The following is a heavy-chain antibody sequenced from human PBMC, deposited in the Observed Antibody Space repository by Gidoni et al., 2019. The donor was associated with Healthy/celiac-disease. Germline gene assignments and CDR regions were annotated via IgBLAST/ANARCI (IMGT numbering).Heavy chain of an antibody. D-gene: IGHD3-16*01. CDR2: ISYDGSNK. CDR1: GFTFSSYA. J-gene: IGHJ5*02. V-gene: IGHV3-30-3*01. CDR3: ARGYVSWFDP. Sequence: QVQLVESGGGVVQPGRYLRLSCAASGFTFSSYAMHWVRQAPGKGLEWVAVISYDGSNKSYADSVKGRFTISRDNSKNTLYLQMNSLRAEDTAVYYCARGYVSWFDPWGQGTLVTVSS.